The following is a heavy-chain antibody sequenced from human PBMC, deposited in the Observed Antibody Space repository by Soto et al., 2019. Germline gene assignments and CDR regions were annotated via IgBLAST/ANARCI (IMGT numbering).Heavy chain of an antibody. V-gene: IGHV3-74*01. D-gene: IGHD2-2*01. CDR3: ARGPRGLYHHDY. CDR2: INMDGSST. J-gene: IGHJ4*02. Sequence: EVQLVESGGGLVQPGGSLRLSCAASGFTFSGDWMHWVRQGPGKGLVWVSRINMDGSSTNYADSVKGRFTISRDNAKNTLYMQMNRLRVDDTAVYYCARGPRGLYHHDYWGQGALVTVSS. CDR1: GFTFSGDW.